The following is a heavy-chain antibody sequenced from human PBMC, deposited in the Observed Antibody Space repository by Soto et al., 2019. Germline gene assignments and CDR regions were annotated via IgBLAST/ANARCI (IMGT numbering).Heavy chain of an antibody. D-gene: IGHD3-16*01. V-gene: IGHV3-7*05. CDR1: GFTFSYYW. CDR2: IKPDGSQK. J-gene: IGHJ5*02. Sequence: GGSLRLSCAASGFTFSYYWMHWVRQTPEKGLEWVANIKPDGSQKWYVDSVKGRFTISRDTSKNTLNLQMNSLRGEDTAVYYCTGGRSDVGEASVSWGQGTVDTVSS. CDR3: TGGRSDVGEASVS.